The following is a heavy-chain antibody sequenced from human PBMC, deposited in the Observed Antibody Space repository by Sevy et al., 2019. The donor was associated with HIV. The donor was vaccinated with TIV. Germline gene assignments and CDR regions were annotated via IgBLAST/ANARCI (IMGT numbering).Heavy chain of an antibody. CDR1: GFTFSKYS. CDR2: IRSKANDYAT. Sequence: GGSLRLSCAASGFTFSKYSMSWVRQASGKGLEWVGRIRSKANDYATGYAASVKGRFTISRDDSKNTAYLQMNSLKTEDTAVYYCTRNYDFWSGYPNNWFDPWGQGTLVTVSS. J-gene: IGHJ5*02. CDR3: TRNYDFWSGYPNNWFDP. D-gene: IGHD3-3*01. V-gene: IGHV3-73*01.